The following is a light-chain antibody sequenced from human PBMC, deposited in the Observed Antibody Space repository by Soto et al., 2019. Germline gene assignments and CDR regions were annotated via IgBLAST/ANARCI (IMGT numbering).Light chain of an antibody. Sequence: EIVMTQSPGTLSLSPGETATPSCRASQTIGRNYLAWYQQKPGQAPRLLIYGISTRAADIPARFSGSGSGTDFTLTISSLQSEDFAVYYCQQHSKWPITFGQGTRLEIK. V-gene: IGKV3-15*01. CDR3: QQHSKWPIT. CDR2: GIS. CDR1: QTIGRN. J-gene: IGKJ5*01.